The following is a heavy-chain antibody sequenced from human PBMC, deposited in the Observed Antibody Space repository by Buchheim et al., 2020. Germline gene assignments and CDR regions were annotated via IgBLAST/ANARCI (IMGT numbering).Heavy chain of an antibody. D-gene: IGHD2-15*01. CDR1: GGSISSGGYY. CDR3: ARAMNGYCSGGSCYPFDY. CDR2: IYYSVST. J-gene: IGHJ4*02. V-gene: IGHV4-31*01. Sequence: QVQLQESGPGLVKPSQTLSLTCTVSGGSISSGGYYWSWIRQHPGKGLEWIGYIYYSVSTYSNPSLKRLVTISVDTSKNQFSLKLSSVTATDTAVDYCARAMNGYCSGGSCYPFDYWGQGTL.